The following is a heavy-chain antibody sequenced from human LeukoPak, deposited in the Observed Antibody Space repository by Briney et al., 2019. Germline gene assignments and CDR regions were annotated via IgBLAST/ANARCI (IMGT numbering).Heavy chain of an antibody. Sequence: SVKVSCKASGGTFSSYAISWVRQAPGQGLEWMGRIIPILGIANYAQKFQGRVTITADESTSTAYMELSSLRSEDTAVYYCARGRATVAGDDFDYWGQGTLVTVSS. D-gene: IGHD6-19*01. J-gene: IGHJ4*02. V-gene: IGHV1-69*04. CDR1: GGTFSSYA. CDR3: ARGRATVAGDDFDY. CDR2: IIPILGIA.